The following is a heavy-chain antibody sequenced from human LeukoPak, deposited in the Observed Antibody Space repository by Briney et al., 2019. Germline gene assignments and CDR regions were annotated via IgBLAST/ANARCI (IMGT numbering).Heavy chain of an antibody. CDR2: IYYSGST. J-gene: IGHJ4*02. CDR3: ARHYGP. D-gene: IGHD3-10*01. CDR1: GGSISSYY. V-gene: IGHV4-59*08. Sequence: SETLSLTCTVSGGSISSYYWSWIRQPPGKGLEWFGSIYYSGSTYYNPSLKSRVTISVDTSKNQFSLKLNSVTATDTAVYYCARHYGPWGQGTLVTVSS.